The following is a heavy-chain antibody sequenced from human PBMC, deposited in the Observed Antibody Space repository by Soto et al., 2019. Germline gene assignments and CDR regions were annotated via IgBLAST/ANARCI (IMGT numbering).Heavy chain of an antibody. CDR2: IYYSGNT. V-gene: IGHV4-61*01. J-gene: IGHJ4*02. Sequence: TSETLSLTCDVSGTSVSSGSFYFHWIRQAPGKGLEWIGYIYYSGNTNYSPSLKSRVTISVDTSKNQFSLKLSSVTAADTAVYYCARLEDLGDSSGWYAPDYWGQGTLVTVS. CDR1: GTSVSSGSFY. CDR3: ARLEDLGDSSGWYAPDY. D-gene: IGHD6-19*01.